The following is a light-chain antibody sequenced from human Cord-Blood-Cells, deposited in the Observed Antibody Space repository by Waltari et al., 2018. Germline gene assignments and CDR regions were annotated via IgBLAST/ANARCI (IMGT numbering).Light chain of an antibody. CDR3: SSYTSSSTWV. CDR1: SSDVGGYNY. J-gene: IGLJ3*02. V-gene: IGLV2-14*01. Sequence: QSALTQPASVSGSPGQSLTISCTGTSSDVGGYNYVSWYQQHPGNAPKLMIYDVSNRPSGVSNRFSGSKSGNTAPLTISGLQAEDEADYYCSSYTSSSTWVFGGGTKLTVL. CDR2: DVS.